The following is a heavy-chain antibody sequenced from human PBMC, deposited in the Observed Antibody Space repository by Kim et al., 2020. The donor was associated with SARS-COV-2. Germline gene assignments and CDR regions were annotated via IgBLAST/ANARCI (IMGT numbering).Heavy chain of an antibody. D-gene: IGHD6-19*01. J-gene: IGHJ2*01. CDR2: INWNGGST. Sequence: GGSLRLSCAASGFTFDDYGMSWVRQAPGKGLEWVSGINWNGGSTGYADSVKGRFTISRDNAKNSLYLQMNSLRAEDTALYHCARTGAVAGPDDFGYFDLWGRGTLVTVSS. CDR1: GFTFDDYG. V-gene: IGHV3-20*01. CDR3: ARTGAVAGPDDFGYFDL.